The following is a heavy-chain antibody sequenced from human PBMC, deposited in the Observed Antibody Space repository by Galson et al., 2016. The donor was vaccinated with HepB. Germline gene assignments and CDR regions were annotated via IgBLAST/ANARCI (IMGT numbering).Heavy chain of an antibody. D-gene: IGHD6-13*01. CDR1: GFTFSSFA. J-gene: IGHJ4*02. V-gene: IGHV3-21*04. CDR3: ATPITGYSSSWYGSFDY. Sequence: SLRLSCAASGFTFSSFAMHWVRQAPGKGLEWVSSTGTGTGYKYYAGSVRGRFTISRDNSKNTLYLQMNSLRAEDTAVYYCATPITGYSSSWYGSFDYWGQGTLVTVSS. CDR2: TGTGTGYK.